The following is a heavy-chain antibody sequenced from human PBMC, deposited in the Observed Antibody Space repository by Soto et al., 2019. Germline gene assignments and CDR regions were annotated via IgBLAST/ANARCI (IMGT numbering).Heavy chain of an antibody. V-gene: IGHV3-23*01. CDR3: AVGYYYADY. CDR2: ISGNGGDT. CDR1: GFTFSSYG. D-gene: IGHD3-22*01. J-gene: IGHJ4*02. Sequence: SLRLSCAASGFTFSSYGMSWVRQAPGKGLEWVSGISGNGGDTYYADSAKGRFTISRDNSKNTLYLQMNSLRAEDTAVYYCAVGYYYADYWGQGTLVTVSS.